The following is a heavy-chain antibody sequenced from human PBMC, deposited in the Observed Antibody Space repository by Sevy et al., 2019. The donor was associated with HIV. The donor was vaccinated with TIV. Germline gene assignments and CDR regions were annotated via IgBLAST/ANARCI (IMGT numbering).Heavy chain of an antibody. D-gene: IGHD3-9*01. CDR2: ISYDGSNK. V-gene: IGHV3-30*18. Sequence: GGSLRLSCAASGFTFSGYNMHWARQAPGKGLEWVAVISYDGSNKYYAESVKGRFTISRDTSKNTLYLQMNSLRAEDTAVYYCAKDFTGFYGMDVWGQGTTVTVSS. CDR1: GFTFSGYN. J-gene: IGHJ6*02. CDR3: AKDFTGFYGMDV.